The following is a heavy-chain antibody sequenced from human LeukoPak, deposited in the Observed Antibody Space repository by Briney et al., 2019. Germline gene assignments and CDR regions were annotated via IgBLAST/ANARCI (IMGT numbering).Heavy chain of an antibody. CDR3: ARFSTGPRIAAALDWNYFDY. Sequence: ASVKVSCKASGYTFTGYYMHWVRQAPGQGLEWMGWINPNSGGTNYAQKFQGRVTMTRDTSISTAYMELSRLRSGDTAVYYCARFSTGPRIAAALDWNYFDYWGQGTLVTVSS. D-gene: IGHD6-13*01. CDR2: INPNSGGT. CDR1: GYTFTGYY. J-gene: IGHJ4*02. V-gene: IGHV1-2*02.